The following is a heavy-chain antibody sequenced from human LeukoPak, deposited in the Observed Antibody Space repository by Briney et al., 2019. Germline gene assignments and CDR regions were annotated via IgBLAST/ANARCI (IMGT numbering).Heavy chain of an antibody. Sequence: PGGSLRLSCAASGFTFSSYSMNWVRQAPGKGLEWVSSISSSSSYIYYADSVKGRFTISRDNAKNSLYLQMNSLRAEDTAVYYCARVSTVSTVRVDAFDIWGQGTMVIVSS. D-gene: IGHD4-17*01. CDR3: ARVSTVSTVRVDAFDI. J-gene: IGHJ3*02. CDR2: ISSSSSYI. CDR1: GFTFSSYS. V-gene: IGHV3-21*01.